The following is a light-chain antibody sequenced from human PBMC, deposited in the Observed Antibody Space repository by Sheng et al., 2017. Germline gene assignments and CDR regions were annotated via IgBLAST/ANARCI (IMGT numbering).Light chain of an antibody. Sequence: DIQMTQSPSSLSASVGDRVTITCRASQSINKYLNWYQHSPGEAPKLLVYAASNLQSGVPSRFSGSGSGTDFNLTVDILQPEDFAIYYCQQTFSVPRTFGPGTKVEI. CDR3: QQTFSVPRT. CDR1: QSINKY. CDR2: AAS. J-gene: IGKJ2*01. V-gene: IGKV1-39*01.